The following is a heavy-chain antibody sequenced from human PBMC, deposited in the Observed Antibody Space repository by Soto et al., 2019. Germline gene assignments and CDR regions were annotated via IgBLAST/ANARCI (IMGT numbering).Heavy chain of an antibody. CDR1: GFTFSSYW. CDR3: ARVVYSYGLSS. J-gene: IGHJ5*02. Sequence: EVQLVESGGGLVQPGGSLRLSCAASGFTFSSYWMHWVRQAPGKGLVWVSRIIGDGSSTTYADSVKGRFTISRDNAKNTLYLQMNSRRAEDTAVYYCARVVYSYGLSSWGQGTQVTVSS. D-gene: IGHD5-18*01. V-gene: IGHV3-74*01. CDR2: IIGDGSST.